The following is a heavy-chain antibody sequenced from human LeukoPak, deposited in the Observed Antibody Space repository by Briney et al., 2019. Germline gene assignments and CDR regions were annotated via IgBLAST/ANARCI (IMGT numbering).Heavy chain of an antibody. CDR3: ARVSRQLRTRYWYFDL. V-gene: IGHV4-34*01. J-gene: IGHJ2*01. Sequence: SETLTLTCAVYGGSFSGYYWSWIRHPPGKGLEWIGEINHSGSTNYNPSLKSRVTISVDTSKNQFSLKLSSVTAADTAVYYCARVSRQLRTRYWYFDLWGRGTLVTVSS. D-gene: IGHD2-2*01. CDR1: GGSFSGYY. CDR2: INHSGST.